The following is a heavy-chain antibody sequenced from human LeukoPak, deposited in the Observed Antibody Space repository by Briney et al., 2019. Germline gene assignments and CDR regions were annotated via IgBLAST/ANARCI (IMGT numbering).Heavy chain of an antibody. V-gene: IGHV1-69*05. CDR1: GGTFSIYA. Sequence: GSSVKVSCKASGGTFSIYAISWVRQAPGQGFEWMGRLIPIFGTANYAQKFQGRVTITTDESTSTAYMELSSLRSEDTAVYYCARDQIRYFDWLSNWFDPWGQGTLVTVSS. J-gene: IGHJ5*02. D-gene: IGHD3-9*01. CDR3: ARDQIRYFDWLSNWFDP. CDR2: LIPIFGTA.